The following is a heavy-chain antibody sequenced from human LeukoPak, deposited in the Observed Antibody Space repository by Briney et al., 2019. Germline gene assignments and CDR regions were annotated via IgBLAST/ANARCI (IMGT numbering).Heavy chain of an antibody. CDR2: ISSSSYI. D-gene: IGHD3-10*01. Sequence: PGGSLRLSCAASGFTFSSYSMNWVRQAPGKGLEWVSSISSSSYIYYADSVKGRFTISRDNAKNSLYLQMNSLRAEDTAVYYCARGPYGSGSYHDYWGQGTLVTVSS. J-gene: IGHJ4*02. V-gene: IGHV3-21*01. CDR1: GFTFSSYS. CDR3: ARGPYGSGSYHDY.